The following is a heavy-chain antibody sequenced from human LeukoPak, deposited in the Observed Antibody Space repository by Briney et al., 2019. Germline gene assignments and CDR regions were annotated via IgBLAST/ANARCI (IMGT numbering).Heavy chain of an antibody. CDR2: ISYNGDRT. CDR3: ATAALSSSWYFDY. Sequence: PGGSLRLSCAASGFTFSSYAMSWVRQAPGKGLEWVSVISYNGDRTYYADSVKGRFTISRDNSKNTLYLQMTSLRAEDTAVYYCATAALSSSWYFDYWGQGTLVTVSS. CDR1: GFTFSSYA. D-gene: IGHD6-13*01. V-gene: IGHV3-23*01. J-gene: IGHJ4*02.